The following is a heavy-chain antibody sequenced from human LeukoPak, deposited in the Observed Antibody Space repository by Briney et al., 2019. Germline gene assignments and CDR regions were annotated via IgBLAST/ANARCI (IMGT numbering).Heavy chain of an antibody. CDR1: GYTFTSYY. D-gene: IGHD2-15*01. Sequence: ASVKVSCKASGYTFTSYYMHWVRQAPGQGLEWMGIINPSGGSTSYAQKFQGRVTMTRDTSTSTVYMELSSLRSEDTAVYYCAREMVVEAVTENYYYYGMDVWGQGTTVTVSS. J-gene: IGHJ6*02. CDR2: INPSGGST. V-gene: IGHV1-46*01. CDR3: AREMVVEAVTENYYYYGMDV.